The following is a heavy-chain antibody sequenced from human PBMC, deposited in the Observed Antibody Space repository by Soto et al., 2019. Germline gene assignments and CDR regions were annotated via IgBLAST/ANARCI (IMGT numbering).Heavy chain of an antibody. CDR1: GYTFTHYY. J-gene: IGHJ4*02. V-gene: IGHV1-46*01. Sequence: ASVKVSCKASGYTFTHYYIHWVRQAPGQGLEWMGIINPNGGITTYAQKFRAGFSMTRDTSTSTVYLELSSLRSEDSAVYYCATSVNSAMAFDYWGQGTLVTASS. CDR2: INPNGGIT. CDR3: ATSVNSAMAFDY. D-gene: IGHD5-18*01.